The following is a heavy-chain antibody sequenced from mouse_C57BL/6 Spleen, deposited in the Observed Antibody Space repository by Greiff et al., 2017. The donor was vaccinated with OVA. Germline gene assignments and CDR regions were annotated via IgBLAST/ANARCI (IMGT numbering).Heavy chain of an antibody. CDR1: GFTFSSYG. CDR3: TVVFDY. J-gene: IGHJ2*01. V-gene: IGHV5-6*01. D-gene: IGHD1-1*01. CDR2: ISSGGSYT. Sequence: VQLKESGGDLVKPGGSLKLSCAASGFTFSSYGMSWVRQTPDKRLEWVATISSGGSYTYYPDSVKGRFTISRDNAKNTLYLQMSSLKSEDTAMYYCTVVFDYWGQGTTLTVSS.